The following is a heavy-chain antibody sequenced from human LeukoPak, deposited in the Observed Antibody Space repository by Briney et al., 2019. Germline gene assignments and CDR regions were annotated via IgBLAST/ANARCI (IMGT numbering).Heavy chain of an antibody. CDR3: ARVQRRLRYYYDSSGYTNWFDP. D-gene: IGHD3-22*01. V-gene: IGHV3-21*01. J-gene: IGHJ5*02. CDR2: ISSSSSYI. Sequence: GGSLRLSCAASGFTFSNSSVNWVRHAPGKGLEWVSSISSSSSYIYYADSMKGRFTISRDNAKNSLCLQMNSLRAEDTAVYYCARVQRRLRYYYDSSGYTNWFDPWGQGTLVTVSS. CDR1: GFTFSNSS.